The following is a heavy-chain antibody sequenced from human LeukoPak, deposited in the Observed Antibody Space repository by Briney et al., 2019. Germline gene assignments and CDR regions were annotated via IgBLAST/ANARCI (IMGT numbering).Heavy chain of an antibody. J-gene: IGHJ4*02. CDR1: GFTFSTFA. D-gene: IGHD2-8*02. Sequence: GGSLRLSCAASGFTFSTFAMIWVRQPPGKGLEWVSSIFPSGGEIHYADSVRGRFTISRDNSKCTLSLQMNSLRAEDTAIYYCATYRQVLLPFESWGQGTLVTVSS. CDR3: ATYRQVLLPFES. V-gene: IGHV3-23*01. CDR2: IFPSGGEI.